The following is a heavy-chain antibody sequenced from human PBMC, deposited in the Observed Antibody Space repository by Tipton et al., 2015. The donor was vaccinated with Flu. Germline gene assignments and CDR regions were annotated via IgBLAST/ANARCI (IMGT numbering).Heavy chain of an antibody. Sequence: SLRLSCAASGFNFSAYAMGWVRQAAGRGPEWVSVISDSGDDTKYADSVKGRFTISRDNSKNTLYLQMSSLKVEDTAVYYCVKWGCRITTCYWLANDEWGQGTQVTVSS. D-gene: IGHD2-21*02. CDR1: GFNFSAYA. CDR2: ISDSGDDT. J-gene: IGHJ4*02. CDR3: VKWGCRITTCYWLANDE. V-gene: IGHV3-23*01.